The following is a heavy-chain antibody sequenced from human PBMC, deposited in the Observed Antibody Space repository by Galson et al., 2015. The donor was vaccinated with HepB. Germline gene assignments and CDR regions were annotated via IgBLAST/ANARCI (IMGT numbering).Heavy chain of an antibody. CDR1: GYTFTSYS. D-gene: IGHD3-16*02. CDR3: ARGGYTAFNY. CDR2: ISAYNGNT. V-gene: IGHV1-18*01. Sequence: SVKVSCKASGYTFTSYSISWVRQAPGQGLEWMGWISAYNGNTNYAQKLQGRVTVTTDTSTTTVYMELRSLRSADTAVFYCARGGYTAFNYWGQGTLVTVSS. J-gene: IGHJ4*02.